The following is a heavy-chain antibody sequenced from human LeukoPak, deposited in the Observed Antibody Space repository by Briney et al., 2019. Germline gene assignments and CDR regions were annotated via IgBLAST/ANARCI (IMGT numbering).Heavy chain of an antibody. Sequence: SETLSLTCTVSGGSIRSYYCSWIRQPPGKGLEWVGYVYYSGSTSYNPSLKSRVTISVDASKNQFSLKLSSVTAADTAVYYCARHFTGPGTYTPYFGMDVWGQGSTVTVSS. J-gene: IGHJ6*02. D-gene: IGHD3-16*01. CDR3: ARHFTGPGTYTPYFGMDV. CDR2: VYYSGST. CDR1: GGSIRSYY. V-gene: IGHV4-59*08.